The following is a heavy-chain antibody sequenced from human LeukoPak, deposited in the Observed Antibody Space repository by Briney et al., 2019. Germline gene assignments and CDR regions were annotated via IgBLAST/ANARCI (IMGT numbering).Heavy chain of an antibody. CDR3: ARSRPPGGDDY. Sequence: SETLSLTCAVYGGSFSGYYWSWIRQPPGKGLEWIGEINHSGSTNYNPSLKSRVTISVDTSKNQFSLELSSVTAADTAVYYCARSRPPGGDDYWGQGTLVTVSS. D-gene: IGHD2-21*02. J-gene: IGHJ4*02. V-gene: IGHV4-34*01. CDR1: GGSFSGYY. CDR2: INHSGST.